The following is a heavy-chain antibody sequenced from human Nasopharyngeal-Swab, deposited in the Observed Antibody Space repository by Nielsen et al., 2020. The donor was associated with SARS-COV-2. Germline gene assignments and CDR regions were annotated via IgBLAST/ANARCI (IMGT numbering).Heavy chain of an antibody. CDR3: ARGGRSVVVNAFDI. CDR1: GFTFSDYY. V-gene: IGHV3-11*05. J-gene: IGHJ3*02. CDR2: ISSSSSYT. D-gene: IGHD2-15*01. Sequence: GESLKISCAASGFTFSDYYMSWIRQAPGKGLEWVSYISSSSSYTNYADSVKGRFTISRDNAKNSLYLQMNSLGAEDTAVYYCARGGRSVVVNAFDIWGQGTMVTVSS.